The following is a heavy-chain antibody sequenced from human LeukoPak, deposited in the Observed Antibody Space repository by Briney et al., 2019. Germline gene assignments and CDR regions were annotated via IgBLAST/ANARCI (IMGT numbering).Heavy chain of an antibody. D-gene: IGHD3-3*01. CDR1: GYTFTGYY. CDR3: ARDPYDFWSGYYFENYGVDV. V-gene: IGHV1-2*02. Sequence: ASVKVSCKASGYTFTGYYMHWVRQAPGQGLEWMGWINPSSGGTNYAQKFQGRVTMTRDTSISTAYMELSRLRSDDTAVYYCARDPYDFWSGYYFENYGVDVWGQGTTVTVSS. CDR2: INPSSGGT. J-gene: IGHJ6*02.